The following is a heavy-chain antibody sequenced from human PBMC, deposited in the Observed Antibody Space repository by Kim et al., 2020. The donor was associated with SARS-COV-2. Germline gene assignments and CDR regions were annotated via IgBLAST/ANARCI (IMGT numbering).Heavy chain of an antibody. Sequence: GGSLRLSCVASGFTFTDFGMHWIRQAPGKGLEWVGVVWYNGVNKYYGDSVRGRFTISRDNSKNTLHLQMNSLRAEDTAVYYCARGGREYFDWFDPWGLGTLVTVSS. V-gene: IGHV3-33*01. CDR1: GFTFTDFG. CDR3: ARGGREYFDWFDP. J-gene: IGHJ5*02. CDR2: VWYNGVNK. D-gene: IGHD2-21*01.